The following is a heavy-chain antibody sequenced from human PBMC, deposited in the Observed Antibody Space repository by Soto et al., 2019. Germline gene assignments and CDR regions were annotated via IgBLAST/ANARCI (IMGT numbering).Heavy chain of an antibody. Sequence: QLQLQESGSGLVKPSQTLSLTCAVSGDSISSGGYSWNWIRQPPGKGLEWIGYIYHSGSTSYNPSLKSRFTISVDKSENQFSLKLTSVTAADTAVYYCARDDISRYTFDYWGPGTLISVSS. D-gene: IGHD3-16*02. V-gene: IGHV4-30-2*01. CDR2: IYHSGST. CDR3: ARDDISRYTFDY. CDR1: GDSISSGGYS. J-gene: IGHJ4*02.